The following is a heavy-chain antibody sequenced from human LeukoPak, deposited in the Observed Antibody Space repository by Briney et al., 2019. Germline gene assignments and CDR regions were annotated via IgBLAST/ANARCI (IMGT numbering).Heavy chain of an antibody. Sequence: SETLSLTCTVSGGSISSSSYYWGWIRQPPGKGLEWIGSIYYSGSTYYNPSLKSRVTISVDTSKNQFSLKLSSVTAADTAVYYCARRETTVTTLGWFDPWGREPWSPSPQ. D-gene: IGHD4-17*01. CDR3: ARRETTVTTLGWFDP. CDR2: IYYSGST. V-gene: IGHV4-39*01. J-gene: IGHJ5*02. CDR1: GGSISSSSYY.